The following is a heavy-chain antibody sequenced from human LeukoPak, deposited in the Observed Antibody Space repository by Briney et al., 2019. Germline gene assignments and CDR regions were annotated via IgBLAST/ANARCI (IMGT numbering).Heavy chain of an antibody. CDR3: ARLPRKFNCAGDCYNWFDP. Sequence: PSETLSLTCSVSGGSISTSSYYWGWIRQPPGKGLEWIGSNYYNGNTSYNPSLKSRVTISIDSCKNQFSLRLSSVTAADTTVYYFARLPRKFNCAGDCYNWFDPWGQGSLVTVSS. CDR2: NYYNGNT. J-gene: IGHJ5*02. D-gene: IGHD2-21*02. CDR1: GGSISTSSYY. V-gene: IGHV4-39*01.